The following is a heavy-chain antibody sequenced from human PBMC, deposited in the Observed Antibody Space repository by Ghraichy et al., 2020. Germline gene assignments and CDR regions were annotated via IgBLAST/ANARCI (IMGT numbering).Heavy chain of an antibody. CDR1: GFTFSSYS. Sequence: SCAASGFTFSSYSMNWVRQAPGKGLEWVSSISSSSSYIYYADSVKGRFTISRDNAKNSLYLQMNSLRAEDTAVYYCAREPPQYYDFWSGYYDWGQGTLVTVSS. V-gene: IGHV3-21*01. J-gene: IGHJ4*02. CDR2: ISSSSSYI. D-gene: IGHD3-3*01. CDR3: AREPPQYYDFWSGYYD.